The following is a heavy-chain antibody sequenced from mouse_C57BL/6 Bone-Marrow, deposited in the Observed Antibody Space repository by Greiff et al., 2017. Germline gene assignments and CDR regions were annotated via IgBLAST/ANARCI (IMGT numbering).Heavy chain of an antibody. CDR3: ARGYDYDYAMDY. J-gene: IGHJ4*01. Sequence: VHVKQSGPELVKPGASVKISCKASGYSFTDYNMNWVKQSNGKSLEWIGVINPNYGTTSYNQKFKGKATLTVDQSSSTAYMKLNSLTSEDSAVYYWARGYDYDYAMDYWGQGNSVTVSS. CDR1: GYSFTDYN. CDR2: INPNYGTT. D-gene: IGHD2-4*01. V-gene: IGHV1-39*01.